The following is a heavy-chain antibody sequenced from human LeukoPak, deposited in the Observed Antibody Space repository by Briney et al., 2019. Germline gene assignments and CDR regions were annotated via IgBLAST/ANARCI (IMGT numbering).Heavy chain of an antibody. J-gene: IGHJ4*02. CDR1: GFTVSSNY. CDR3: AREVVTDFDY. D-gene: IGHD3-22*01. Sequence: GGSLRLSCAASGFTVSSNYMSWVRQAPGKGLEWVSVIYSGGSTYYADSVKGRFTISRDNSKNTLYPQMNSLRAEDTAVYYCAREVVTDFDYWGQGTLVTVSS. V-gene: IGHV3-53*01. CDR2: IYSGGST.